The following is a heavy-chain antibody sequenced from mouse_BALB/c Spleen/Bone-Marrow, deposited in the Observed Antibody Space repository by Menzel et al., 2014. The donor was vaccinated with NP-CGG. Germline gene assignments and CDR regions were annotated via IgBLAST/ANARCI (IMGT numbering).Heavy chain of an antibody. Sequence: VQLQQSGAELVKPGASVKLSCKASGYTFTSYWMYWVKQRPGQGLEWIGEINPCNGRTDYNEKFKTKATLTVDSSSSTAYMQLSSLTSEDSAVYYCTSPQLGRDYWGQGTTLTVSS. CDR2: INPCNGRT. V-gene: IGHV1S81*02. CDR1: GYTFTSYW. CDR3: TSPQLGRDY. D-gene: IGHD4-1*02. J-gene: IGHJ2*01.